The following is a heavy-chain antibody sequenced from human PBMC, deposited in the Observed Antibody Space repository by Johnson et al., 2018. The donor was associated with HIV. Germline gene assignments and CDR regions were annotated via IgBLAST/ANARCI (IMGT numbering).Heavy chain of an antibody. CDR2: INTDGSST. CDR3: ARGIEMATRTGAFDI. V-gene: IGHV3-74*01. CDR1: GFTFSSYW. Sequence: VQLVESGGGLFQPGGSLRLSCAASGFTFSSYWMDWVRQAPGKGLVWVSRINTDGSSTTYADSVKGRFTISRDNAKNTLYLQMNSLRVEDTAVYYCARGIEMATRTGAFDIWGQGTMVTVSS. D-gene: IGHD5-24*01. J-gene: IGHJ3*02.